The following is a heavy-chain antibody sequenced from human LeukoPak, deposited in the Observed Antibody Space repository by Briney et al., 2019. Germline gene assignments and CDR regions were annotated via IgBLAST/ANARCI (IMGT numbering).Heavy chain of an antibody. D-gene: IGHD2-2*01. CDR1: GFTFRSYS. CDR2: ISSSSSYI. Sequence: GGSLRLSCAASGFTFRSYSMNWVRQAPGKGLEWVSSISSSSSYIYYADSVKGRFTISRDNAKNSLYLRMNSLRAEDTAVYYCARDRIVVVPAAPDAFDIWGQGTMVTVSS. CDR3: ARDRIVVVPAAPDAFDI. J-gene: IGHJ3*02. V-gene: IGHV3-21*01.